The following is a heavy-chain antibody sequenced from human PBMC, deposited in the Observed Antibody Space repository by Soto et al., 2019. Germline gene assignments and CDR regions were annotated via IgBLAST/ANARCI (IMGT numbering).Heavy chain of an antibody. CDR2: IYDSGSP. CDR1: GGSISVYY. J-gene: IGHJ4*02. V-gene: IGHV4-59*01. CDR3: ARGVGSSPPNY. Sequence: SETLSLTCTISGGSISVYYWSWIRQPPGQALEWIGYIYDSGSPYYNPALKSRVIISADTSTNQISLKLTSATAADTAVYYCARGVGSSPPNYWGRGTLVTVSS. D-gene: IGHD1-26*01.